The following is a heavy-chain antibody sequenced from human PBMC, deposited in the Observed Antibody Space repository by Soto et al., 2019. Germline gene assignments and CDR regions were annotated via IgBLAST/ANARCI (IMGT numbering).Heavy chain of an antibody. CDR2: IYFSGTA. Sequence: SETLSLTCTVSGGSISSDAYYWSWIRQHPGKGLEWLGYIYFSGTANYNPSLRSRITLSIDTSKNQFSVRLSSVTAADTAVYYCARAEAGDYYYGMDVWGQGTTVTVSS. D-gene: IGHD3-10*01. J-gene: IGHJ6*02. V-gene: IGHV4-31*03. CDR1: GGSISSDAYY. CDR3: ARAEAGDYYYGMDV.